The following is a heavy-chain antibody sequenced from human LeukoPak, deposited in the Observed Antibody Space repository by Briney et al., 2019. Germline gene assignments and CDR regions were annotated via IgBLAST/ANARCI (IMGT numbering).Heavy chain of an antibody. D-gene: IGHD1-26*01. CDR2: IYHSGST. CDR3: ATTTIRLGY. V-gene: IGHV4-38-2*02. CDR1: GYSISSGYF. Sequence: SETLSLTCTVSGYSISSGYFWGWIRQPPGKGLEWIGSIYHSGSTYYNPSLKSRVTISVDTSKNQFSLKLSSVTAADTAVYYCATTTIRLGYWGQGTLVTVSS. J-gene: IGHJ4*02.